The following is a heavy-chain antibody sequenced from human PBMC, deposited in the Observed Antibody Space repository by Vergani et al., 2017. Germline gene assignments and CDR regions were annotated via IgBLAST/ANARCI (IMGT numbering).Heavy chain of an antibody. J-gene: IGHJ4*02. V-gene: IGHV1-2*02. CDR3: ARVGVLVYSSSLYSYYFDY. CDR2: INPNSGGT. Sequence: QVQLVQSGAEVKKPGASVKVSCKASGYTFTGYYMHWVRQAPGQGLEWMGWINPNSGGTNYAQKFQGRVTMTRDTSISTAYMELSRLRSDDTAVYYCARVGVLVYSSSLYSYYFDYWGQGTLVTVSS. D-gene: IGHD6-13*01. CDR1: GYTFTGYY.